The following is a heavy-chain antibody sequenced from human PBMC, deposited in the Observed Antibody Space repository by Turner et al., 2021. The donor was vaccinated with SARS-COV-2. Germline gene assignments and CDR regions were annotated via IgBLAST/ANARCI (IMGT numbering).Heavy chain of an antibody. Sequence: EVQLVESGGGLVKPGGSLRLSCAASGFTFSSYSMNWVRQAPGKGLEWVSSISRSSSYIYYADSVKSRFTISRDNAKNSLYLQMNSLRAEDTAVYYCARDHRPVVVPAAKRAGSYYYGMDVWGQGTTVTVSS. V-gene: IGHV3-21*01. CDR3: ARDHRPVVVPAAKRAGSYYYGMDV. CDR1: GFTFSSYS. D-gene: IGHD2-2*01. J-gene: IGHJ6*02. CDR2: ISRSSSYI.